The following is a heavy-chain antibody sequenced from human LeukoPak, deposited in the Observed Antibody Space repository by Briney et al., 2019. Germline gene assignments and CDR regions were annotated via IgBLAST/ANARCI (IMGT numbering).Heavy chain of an antibody. V-gene: IGHV4-59*08. J-gene: IGHJ3*02. CDR2: IYYIGST. Sequence: SETLSLTCTVSGGSISSYYWSWIRQPPGKGLEWIGYIYYIGSTNYNPSLKSRVTISVDTSKNQFSLKLSSVTAADTAGYYCASARDGAFDIWGQGTMVTVSS. CDR1: GGSISSYY. CDR3: ASARDGAFDI.